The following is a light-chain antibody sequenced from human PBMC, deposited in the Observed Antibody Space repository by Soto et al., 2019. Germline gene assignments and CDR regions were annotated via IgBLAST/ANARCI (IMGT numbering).Light chain of an antibody. CDR2: LGS. CDR3: MQALQTPLT. Sequence: DIVMTQSPLSLPVTPGEPASISCRSSQSLLHSNGYNYLDWYLQKPGQSPQLLIYLGSNRASGVPDRFSGSGSDTDFTLKIRRVEAEDVGVYYCMQALQTPLTFGGGTKVEIK. J-gene: IGKJ4*01. CDR1: QSLLHSNGYNY. V-gene: IGKV2-28*01.